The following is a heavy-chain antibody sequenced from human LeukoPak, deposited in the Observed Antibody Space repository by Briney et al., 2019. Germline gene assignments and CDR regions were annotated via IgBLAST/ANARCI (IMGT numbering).Heavy chain of an antibody. J-gene: IGHJ3*02. CDR2: ISGSGGST. CDR1: GFTFSSYA. D-gene: IGHD3-22*01. CDR3: AKDLGPWYYCDSSGYYSDAFDI. Sequence: GGSLRLSCAASGFTFSSYAMSWVRQAPGKGLEWVSAISGSGGSTYYADSVKGRFTISRDNSKNTLYLQMNSLRAEDTAVYYCAKDLGPWYYCDSSGYYSDAFDIWGQGTIVTVSS. V-gene: IGHV3-23*01.